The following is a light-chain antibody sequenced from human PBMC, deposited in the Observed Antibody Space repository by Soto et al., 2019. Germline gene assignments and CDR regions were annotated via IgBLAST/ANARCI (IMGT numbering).Light chain of an antibody. J-gene: IGKJ2*01. V-gene: IGKV1-39*01. CDR2: AAS. Sequence: DIQMTQSPSSLSASVGDRVTITCRASQSISSYLNWYQQKPGKAPKLLIYAASSLQSGVPSSFSGSGSGTDFTLTISSLQPEDFATYYCQQSYSTPYTFGQGTKLVIK. CDR3: QQSYSTPYT. CDR1: QSISSY.